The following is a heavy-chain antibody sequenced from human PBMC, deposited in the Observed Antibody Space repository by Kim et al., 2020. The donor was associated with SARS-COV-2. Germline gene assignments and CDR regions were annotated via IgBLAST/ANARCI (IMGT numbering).Heavy chain of an antibody. D-gene: IGHD5-12*01. CDR1: GYTFTSYY. CDR2: INPSGGST. CDR3: ARGLLRPPQAFRYYYYGMDV. J-gene: IGHJ6*02. Sequence: ASVKVSCKASGYTFTSYYMHWVRQAPGQGLEWMGIINPSGGSTSYAQKFQGRVTMTRDTSTSTVYMELSSLRSEDTAVYYCARGLLRPPQAFRYYYYGMDVWGQGTTVTVSS. V-gene: IGHV1-46*01.